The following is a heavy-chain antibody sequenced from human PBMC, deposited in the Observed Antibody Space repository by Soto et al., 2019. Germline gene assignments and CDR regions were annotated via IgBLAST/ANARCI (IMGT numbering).Heavy chain of an antibody. CDR3: ARGKTSFMFPLVPGDPSLYGMDV. CDR2: IIPIFGTA. J-gene: IGHJ6*02. D-gene: IGHD2-2*01. Sequence: ASVKVSCKASGGTFSSYAISWVRQAPGQGLEWMGGIIPIFGTANYAQKFQGRVTITADESTSTAYMELSSLRSEDTAVYYCARGKTSFMFPLVPGDPSLYGMDVWGQGTTVTVSS. V-gene: IGHV1-69*13. CDR1: GGTFSSYA.